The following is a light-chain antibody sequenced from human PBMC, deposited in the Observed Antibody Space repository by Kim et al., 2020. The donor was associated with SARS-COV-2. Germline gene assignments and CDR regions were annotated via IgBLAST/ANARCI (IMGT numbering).Light chain of an antibody. V-gene: IGKV3-20*01. J-gene: IGKJ1*01. CDR1: QSVNS. CDR3: QHYGSSLWT. CDR2: GAS. Sequence: LSPGERATLSCRARQSVNSLAWYQQKPGQAPRFLIFGASNRATDIPERFSGSGSGRDFTLTISRLEPEDFAVYYCQHYGSSLWTFGQGTKVDIK.